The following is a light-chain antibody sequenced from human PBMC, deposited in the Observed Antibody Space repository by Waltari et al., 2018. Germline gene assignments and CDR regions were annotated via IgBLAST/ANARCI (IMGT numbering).Light chain of an antibody. CDR1: QSINNW. Sequence: DIQMTQSPSTLSASVGDRVTITCRASQSINNWLAWYQQKPGKAPKILIYTASTLESGVPSRFSGSGSGTEFTLTISSLQPDDFATYYCQQYKNYPRTFGQGTKVEIK. CDR3: QQYKNYPRT. CDR2: TAS. V-gene: IGKV1-5*03. J-gene: IGKJ1*01.